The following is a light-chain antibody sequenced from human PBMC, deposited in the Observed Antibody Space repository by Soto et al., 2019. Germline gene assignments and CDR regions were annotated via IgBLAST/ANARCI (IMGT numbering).Light chain of an antibody. CDR3: MQSIQLPRT. V-gene: IGKV2D-29*01. Sequence: MTHPTLSLSVTPGHPASISCKSSHSLLQSDGNTYLYWYLQKPGQPPQLLIYAVSNRFSGVPDRFSGSGSGTDFTLKISRVEAEDVGVYYCMQSIQLPRTFGQGTKVDIK. J-gene: IGKJ1*01. CDR1: HSLLQSDGNTY. CDR2: AVS.